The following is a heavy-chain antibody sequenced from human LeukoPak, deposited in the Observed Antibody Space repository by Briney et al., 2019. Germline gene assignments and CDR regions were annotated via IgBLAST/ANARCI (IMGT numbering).Heavy chain of an antibody. Sequence: GRSLRLSCAASEFTFSNYAMYWVRQAPGKGLEWVAVIWYDGNNKYYADSVKGRFTISRDNSKNTLYLQMNSLRADDTAVYYCARDKGGFDWLLHGPGNYWGQGTLVTVSS. V-gene: IGHV3-33*01. D-gene: IGHD3-9*01. J-gene: IGHJ4*02. CDR1: EFTFSNYA. CDR3: ARDKGGFDWLLHGPGNY. CDR2: IWYDGNNK.